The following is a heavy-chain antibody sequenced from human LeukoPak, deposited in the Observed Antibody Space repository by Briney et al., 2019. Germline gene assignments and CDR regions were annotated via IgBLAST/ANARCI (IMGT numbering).Heavy chain of an antibody. J-gene: IGHJ4*02. Sequence: ASVKVSCKASGYTFTGYYMHWVRQGPGQGLEWMGWINPNSGGTNYAQKFRGRGTMTRDTSISTAYMELSRLRSDDTAVYYCARPFGGDYLFDYWGQGTLVTVSS. V-gene: IGHV1-2*02. D-gene: IGHD2-21*02. CDR2: INPNSGGT. CDR3: ARPFGGDYLFDY. CDR1: GYTFTGYY.